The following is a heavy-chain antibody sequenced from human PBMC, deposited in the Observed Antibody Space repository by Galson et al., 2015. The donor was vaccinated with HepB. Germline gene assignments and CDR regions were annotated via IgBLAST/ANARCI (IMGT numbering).Heavy chain of an antibody. D-gene: IGHD2-2*01. J-gene: IGHJ1*01. Sequence: SLRLSCAASGFTFSSYSMNWVRQAPGKGLEWVSSISSSSSYIYYADSVKGRFTISRDNAKNSLYLQMNSLRAEDTAVYYCARDKRCSSTSCPAEYFQHWGQGTLVTVSS. CDR3: ARDKRCSSTSCPAEYFQH. CDR1: GFTFSSYS. CDR2: ISSSSSYI. V-gene: IGHV3-21*01.